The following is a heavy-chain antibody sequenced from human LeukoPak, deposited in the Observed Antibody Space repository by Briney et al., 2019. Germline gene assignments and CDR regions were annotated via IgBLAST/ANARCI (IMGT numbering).Heavy chain of an antibody. D-gene: IGHD2-2*01. CDR2: IRYDGSNK. CDR3: AKDWAIAGSYYCMDV. J-gene: IGHJ6*03. V-gene: IGHV3-30*02. Sequence: GGSLRLSCAASGFTFSDYYMSWIRQAPGKGLEWVAFIRYDGSNKYYADSVKGRFTISRDNSKNTLYLQMNSLRAEDTAVYYCAKDWAIAGSYYCMDVWGKGTTVTISS. CDR1: GFTFSDYY.